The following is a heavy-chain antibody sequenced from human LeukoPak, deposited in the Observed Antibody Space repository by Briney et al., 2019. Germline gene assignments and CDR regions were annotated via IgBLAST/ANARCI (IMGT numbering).Heavy chain of an antibody. D-gene: IGHD3-3*01. CDR1: GYTFTSYD. V-gene: IGHV1-8*01. CDR2: MNPNSGNT. Sequence: ASVKVSCKASGYTFTSYDIHWVRQATGQGLEWMGWMNPNSGNTGYAQKFQGRVTMTRNTSISTAYMELSSLRSEDTAVYYCARGQRLRFLEWLYYFDYWGQGTLVTVSS. J-gene: IGHJ4*02. CDR3: ARGQRLRFLEWLYYFDY.